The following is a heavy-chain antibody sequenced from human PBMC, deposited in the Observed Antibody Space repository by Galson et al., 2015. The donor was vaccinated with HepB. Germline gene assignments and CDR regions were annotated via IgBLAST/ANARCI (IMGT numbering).Heavy chain of an antibody. CDR1: GYTFTSYA. Sequence: SVKVSCKASGYTFTSYAMHWVRQAPGQGLEWMGWISAYNGNTNYAQKLQGRVTMTTDTSTSTAYMELRSLRSDDTAVYYCAREGIPTPNYFDYWGQGTLVTVSS. CDR2: ISAYNGNT. J-gene: IGHJ4*02. V-gene: IGHV1-18*01. CDR3: AREGIPTPNYFDY. D-gene: IGHD5-18*01.